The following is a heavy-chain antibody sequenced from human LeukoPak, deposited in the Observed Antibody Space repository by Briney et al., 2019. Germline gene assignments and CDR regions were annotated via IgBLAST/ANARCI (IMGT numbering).Heavy chain of an antibody. CDR1: GGTFSSYA. D-gene: IGHD2-2*01. V-gene: IGHV1-69*06. Sequence: SVKVSCKASGGTFSSYAISWVRQAPGQGLEWMGGIIPIFGTANYAQKFQGRVTITADKSTSTAYMELSSLRSEDTAVYYCARGGIVVVPAARPGWFDPWGQGTLVTVSS. J-gene: IGHJ5*02. CDR2: IIPIFGTA. CDR3: ARGGIVVVPAARPGWFDP.